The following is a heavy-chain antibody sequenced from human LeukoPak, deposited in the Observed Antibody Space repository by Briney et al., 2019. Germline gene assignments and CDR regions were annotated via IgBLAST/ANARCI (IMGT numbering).Heavy chain of an antibody. CDR1: GFTFSSYS. CDR2: ISSSSSYI. Sequence: RGGSLRLSCAASGFTFSSYSMNWVRQAPGKGLEWVSSISSSSSYIYYADSVKGRFTISRDNAKNSLYLQMNSLRAEDTAVYYCARAISSSWSGRDYGMDVWGQGTTVTVSS. CDR3: ARAISSSWSGRDYGMDV. D-gene: IGHD6-13*01. J-gene: IGHJ6*02. V-gene: IGHV3-21*01.